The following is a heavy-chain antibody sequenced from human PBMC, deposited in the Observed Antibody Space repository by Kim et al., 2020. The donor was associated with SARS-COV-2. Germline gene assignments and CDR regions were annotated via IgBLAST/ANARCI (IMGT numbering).Heavy chain of an antibody. V-gene: IGHV3-74*01. Sequence: TSYADSVKGPFTIARDNAKNTLYLQVKSLRAGDTAVYYCAREKSGRYGYWGQGTLVTVSS. D-gene: IGHD6-19*01. J-gene: IGHJ4*02. CDR2: T. CDR3: AREKSGRYGY.